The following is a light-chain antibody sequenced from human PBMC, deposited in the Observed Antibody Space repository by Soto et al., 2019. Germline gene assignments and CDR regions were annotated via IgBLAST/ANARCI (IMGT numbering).Light chain of an antibody. J-gene: IGKJ1*01. CDR1: QSVSNNY. CDR2: GAS. CDR3: QQSGSSGT. Sequence: EIVLTQSPGTLSLSPGERATLSCRASQSVSNNYLALYKQQPGQDPRLLIYGASNRATGTPDMFSGSGSVTDFTLTISRLEPEEFAVYYCQQSGSSGTVGQGTKVEFK. V-gene: IGKV3-20*01.